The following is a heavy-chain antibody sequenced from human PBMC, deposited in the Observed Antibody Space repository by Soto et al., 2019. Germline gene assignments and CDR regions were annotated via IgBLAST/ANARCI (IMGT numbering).Heavy chain of an antibody. CDR3: AQLNWASSGTRYYFDY. CDR1: GFSFSTSAVG. V-gene: IGHV2-5*02. D-gene: IGHD1-1*01. Sequence: QITLTESGPTLVKPTQTLTLTCTFSGFSFSTSAVGVGWIRQPPGKALEWLALIYWDDDKRYSPFLKSRLTTTKDTSTNQVVLTMTHMDPVDTGTYYCAQLNWASSGTRYYFDYWGQGTLVTVSS. CDR2: IYWDDDK. J-gene: IGHJ4*02.